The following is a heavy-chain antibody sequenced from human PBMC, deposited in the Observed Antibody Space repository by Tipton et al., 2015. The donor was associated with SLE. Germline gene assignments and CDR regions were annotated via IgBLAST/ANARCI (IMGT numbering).Heavy chain of an antibody. J-gene: IGHJ4*02. Sequence: GLVKPSETLSLTCAVYGGSFSAYYWSWIRQPPGKGLEWIGTMYYTGTTYYNPSLKSRVTISVDTSKNQFSLKLSSVTAADTAVYYCARGGGDYVDWGQGTLVTVSS. CDR2: MYYTGTT. D-gene: IGHD4-17*01. CDR1: GGSFSAYY. CDR3: ARGGGDYVD. V-gene: IGHV4-34*01.